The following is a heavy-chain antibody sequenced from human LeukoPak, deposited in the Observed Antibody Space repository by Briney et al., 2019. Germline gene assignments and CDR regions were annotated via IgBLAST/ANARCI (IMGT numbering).Heavy chain of an antibody. D-gene: IGHD3-10*01. CDR2: ISGSGGST. Sequence: ETLSLTCTVSGGSISSSNYYWGWIRQPPGKGLEWVSAISGSGGSTYYADSVKGRFTISRDNSKNTLYLQMNSLRAEDTAVYYCAKDLKLLWFGEFWGQGTLVTVSS. V-gene: IGHV3-23*01. CDR3: AKDLKLLWFGEF. J-gene: IGHJ4*02. CDR1: GGSISSSNYY.